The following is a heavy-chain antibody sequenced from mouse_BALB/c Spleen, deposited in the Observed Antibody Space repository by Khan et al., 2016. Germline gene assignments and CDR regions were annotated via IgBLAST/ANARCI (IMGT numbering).Heavy chain of an antibody. Sequence: VESGPELKKPGETVKISCKASGYTFTNYGMTWVKQAPGKGLKWMGWINTNTGEPTYTEEFKGRFAFSLETSASTAYLQINNLKNEETAIYFCARYGKGTWFAYWGQGTLVTVSA. CDR3: ARYGKGTWFAY. V-gene: IGHV9-3*02. D-gene: IGHD2-1*01. CDR1: GYTFTNYG. CDR2: INTNTGEP. J-gene: IGHJ3*01.